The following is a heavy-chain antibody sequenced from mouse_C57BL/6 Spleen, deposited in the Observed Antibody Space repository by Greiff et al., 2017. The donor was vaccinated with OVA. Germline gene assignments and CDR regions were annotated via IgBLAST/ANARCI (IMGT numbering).Heavy chain of an antibody. CDR2: INPGSGGT. CDR3: ARSIYYDYDVDY. V-gene: IGHV1-54*01. CDR1: GYAFTNYL. Sequence: QVQLQQSGAELVRPGTSVKVSCKASGYAFTNYLIEWVKQRPGQGLEWIGVINPGSGGTNYNEKFKGKVTLTADKSSSTAYMQLSSLTSEDSAVYFCARSIYYDYDVDYWGQGTTLTVSS. J-gene: IGHJ2*01. D-gene: IGHD2-4*01.